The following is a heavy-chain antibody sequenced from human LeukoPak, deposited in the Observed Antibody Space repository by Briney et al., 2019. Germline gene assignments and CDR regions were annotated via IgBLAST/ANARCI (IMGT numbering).Heavy chain of an antibody. CDR3: ARGPLPDY. V-gene: IGHV3-7*01. Sequence: GGSLRLSCAASGFTFSSYSMNWVRQAPGKGLEWVANIKQDGSEKYYADSVKGRFTISRDNAKNSLYLQMNSLRAEDTAVYYCARGPLPDYWGQGTLVTVSS. CDR2: IKQDGSEK. CDR1: GFTFSSYS. J-gene: IGHJ4*02.